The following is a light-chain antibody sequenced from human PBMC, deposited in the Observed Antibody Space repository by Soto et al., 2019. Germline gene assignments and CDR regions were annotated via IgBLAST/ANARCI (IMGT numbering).Light chain of an antibody. CDR2: AAS. V-gene: IGKV1-39*01. CDR1: QSISSY. Sequence: DIQMTQSPSCLSASVGDRFTITCRASQSISSYLNWYEQKPGKAPKLLXYAASSLQSGVPSRFSGSGSGTDFTLTISSLQPEDFETYYCQQSYSTPLTFGGGTKVDIK. CDR3: QQSYSTPLT. J-gene: IGKJ4*01.